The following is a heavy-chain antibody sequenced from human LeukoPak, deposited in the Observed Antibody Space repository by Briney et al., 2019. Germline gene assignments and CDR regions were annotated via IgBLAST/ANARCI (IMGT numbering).Heavy chain of an antibody. J-gene: IGHJ6*03. CDR3: AKEGDRGEALYYYYMDV. V-gene: IGHV3-33*06. Sequence: PGRSLRLSCAASGFIFSDYGVHWVRQAPGKGLEWVAAIWYDGSNIFYADSVKGRFTISRDNSKNALYLQMNSLRAEDTADYYCAKEGDRGEALYYYYMDVWGNGTTVTVSS. D-gene: IGHD3-10*01. CDR2: IWYDGSNI. CDR1: GFIFSDYG.